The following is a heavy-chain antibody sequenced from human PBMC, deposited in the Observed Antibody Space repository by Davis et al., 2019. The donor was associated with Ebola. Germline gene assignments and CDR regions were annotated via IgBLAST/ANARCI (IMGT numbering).Heavy chain of an antibody. V-gene: IGHV3-23*03. CDR1: GFTFSSYA. CDR3: ARRLELLAY. D-gene: IGHD1-7*01. CDR2: IYSGGST. Sequence: GGSLRLSCAASGFTFSSYAMSWVCQAPGKGLEWVSVIYSGGSTYYADSVKGRFTISRDNSKNTLYLQMNSLRAEDTAVYYCARRLELLAYWGQGTLVTVSS. J-gene: IGHJ4*02.